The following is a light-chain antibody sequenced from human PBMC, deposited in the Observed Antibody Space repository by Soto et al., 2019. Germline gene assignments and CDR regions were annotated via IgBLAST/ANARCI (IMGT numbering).Light chain of an antibody. CDR1: SSDVGSYNL. CDR2: EVS. CDR3: YSYAGSSIL. V-gene: IGLV2-23*02. J-gene: IGLJ2*01. Sequence: QSVLTQPASVSGSPGQSITISCTGTSSDVGSYNLVSWYQQHPGKAPKLMIYEVSKRPSGVSNRFSGSKSGNTASLTISGLQAEDEADYYCYSYAGSSILFGGGTKLTVL.